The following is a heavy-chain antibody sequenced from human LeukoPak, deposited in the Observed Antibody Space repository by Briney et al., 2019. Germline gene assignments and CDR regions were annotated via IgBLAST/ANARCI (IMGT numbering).Heavy chain of an antibody. CDR2: IDHSGST. Sequence: SETLSLTCTVSGYSISSGYYWGWIRQPPGKGLEWTGSIDHSGSTYYNPSLKSRITISVDTSKNQFSLKLSSVTAADTAVYYCARLGLVGMLDYWGQGTLVTVSS. CDR3: ARLGLVGMLDY. J-gene: IGHJ4*02. V-gene: IGHV4-38-2*02. CDR1: GYSISSGYY. D-gene: IGHD3/OR15-3a*01.